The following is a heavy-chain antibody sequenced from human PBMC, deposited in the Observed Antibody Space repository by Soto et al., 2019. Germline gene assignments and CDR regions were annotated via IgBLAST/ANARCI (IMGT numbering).Heavy chain of an antibody. J-gene: IGHJ4*02. Sequence: PGGSLRLSCAASGFTFSSYAMSWVRQAPGKGLEWVSAISGSGGSTYYADSVKGRFTISRDNSKNTRYLQMNSLRAEDTAVYYCAKDLYYSSSWYGVPPPYFDYWGQGTLVTVSS. CDR1: GFTFSSYA. CDR2: ISGSGGST. CDR3: AKDLYYSSSWYGVPPPYFDY. V-gene: IGHV3-23*01. D-gene: IGHD6-13*01.